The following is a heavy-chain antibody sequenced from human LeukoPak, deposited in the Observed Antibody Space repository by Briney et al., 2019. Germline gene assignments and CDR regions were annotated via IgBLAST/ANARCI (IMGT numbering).Heavy chain of an antibody. V-gene: IGHV3-33*01. CDR2: IWYDGSNK. CDR1: GFTFSSYG. Sequence: GGSLRLSCAASGFTFSSYGMHWVRQAPGKGLEWVAVIWYDGSNKYYADSVKGRFTISRDNSKNTPYLQMNSLRAEDTAVYYCARASYPNYYYYGMDVWGQGTTVTVSS. J-gene: IGHJ6*02. CDR3: ARASYPNYYYYGMDV.